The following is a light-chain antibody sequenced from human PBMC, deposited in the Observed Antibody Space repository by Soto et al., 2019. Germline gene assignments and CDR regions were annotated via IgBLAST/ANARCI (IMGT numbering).Light chain of an antibody. J-gene: IGKJ1*01. CDR3: QQFNNYPRT. CDR1: QSISTY. CDR2: DAS. Sequence: IQMTQSPSSLSASIGDRVTITCRASQSISTYLNWYQQKPGKAPKLLIYDASSLESGVPSRFSGSGSGTDFTLTISSLQPEDFATYYCQQFNNYPRTFGQGSKVDI. V-gene: IGKV1D-13*01.